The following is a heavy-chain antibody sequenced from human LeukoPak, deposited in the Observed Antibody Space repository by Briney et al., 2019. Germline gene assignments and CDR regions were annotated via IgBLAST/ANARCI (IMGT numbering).Heavy chain of an antibody. CDR1: GYRFNYYW. Sequence: GESLKISCKTSGYRFNYYWIGWVRQLPGKGLEWMGLIYPDDSDTKYSPSFQGQVTISADKSISTAYLQWSSLQASDTAMYYCARHGVEMAAIRPIDYWGQGTLVTVSS. J-gene: IGHJ4*02. CDR2: IYPDDSDT. CDR3: ARHGVEMAAIRPIDY. D-gene: IGHD5-24*01. V-gene: IGHV5-51*01.